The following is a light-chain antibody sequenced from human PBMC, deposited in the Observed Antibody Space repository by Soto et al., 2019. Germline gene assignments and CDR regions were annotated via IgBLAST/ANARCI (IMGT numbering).Light chain of an antibody. CDR2: VNSDGSH. Sequence: QAVVTQSPSASASLGASVKLTCTLSSGHSNYAIAWHQQQPEKGPRYLMKVNSDGSHRKGDVIPDRFSCSSSRAPRYLTIALLQSEDEADYYCQTWGTGIRVFGTGTKLTVL. V-gene: IGLV4-69*01. CDR3: QTWGTGIRV. CDR1: SGHSNYA. J-gene: IGLJ1*01.